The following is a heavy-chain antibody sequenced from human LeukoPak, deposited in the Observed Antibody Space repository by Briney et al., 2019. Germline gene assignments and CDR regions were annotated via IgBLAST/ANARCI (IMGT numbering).Heavy chain of an antibody. CDR3: ARAREMATIGEHGAFDI. Sequence: SETLSLTCTVSGASISSYYWSWIRQPPGKGLEWIGYIYYSGSTNYNPSLKSRVTISVDTSKNQFSLKLSSVTAADTAVYYCARAREMATIGEHGAFDIWGQGTMVTVSS. CDR1: GASISSYY. J-gene: IGHJ3*02. D-gene: IGHD5-24*01. CDR2: IYYSGST. V-gene: IGHV4-59*01.